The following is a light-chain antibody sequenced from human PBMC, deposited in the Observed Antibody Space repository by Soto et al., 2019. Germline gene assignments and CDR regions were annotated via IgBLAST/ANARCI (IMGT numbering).Light chain of an antibody. Sequence: QSVLTQPASVSGSPGQSITISCTGTSSDVGGYDSVSWYQQHPGKAPKLMIYAVSNRPSGVSSRFSASKSGNTASLTISGLQAEDEADYYCSSYRDTNTLVFGGGTKVTVL. CDR3: SSYRDTNTLV. J-gene: IGLJ2*01. CDR1: SSDVGGYDS. CDR2: AVS. V-gene: IGLV2-14*03.